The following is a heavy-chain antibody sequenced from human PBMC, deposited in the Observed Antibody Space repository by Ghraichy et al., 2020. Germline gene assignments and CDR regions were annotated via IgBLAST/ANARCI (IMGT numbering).Heavy chain of an antibody. J-gene: IGHJ6*02. CDR2: INHSGST. CDR1: GGSFSGYY. CDR3: ASSSVMTDTYYYYYGMDV. Sequence: SQTLSLTCAVYGGSFSGYYWSWIRQPPGKGLEWIGEINHSGSTNYNPSLKSRVTISVDTSKNQFSLKLSSVTAADTAVYYCASSSVMTDTYYYYYGMDVWGHGTTVTVSS. V-gene: IGHV4-34*01. D-gene: IGHD2-21*01.